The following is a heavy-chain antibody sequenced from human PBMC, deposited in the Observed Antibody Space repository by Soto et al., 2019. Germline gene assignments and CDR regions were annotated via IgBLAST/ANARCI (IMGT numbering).Heavy chain of an antibody. CDR2: IYSGGST. J-gene: IGHJ6*02. CDR1: GFTVSSNY. CDR3: ARAPIYKRGYCDMDG. D-gene: IGHD1-1*01. V-gene: IGHV3-53*01. Sequence: GGSLRLSCAASGFTVSSNYMSWVRQAPGKGLEWVSVIYSGGSTYYADSVKGRFTISRDNSKNTLYLQMNSPRAEDTAVYYGARAPIYKRGYCDMDGWGQGTTFTVCS.